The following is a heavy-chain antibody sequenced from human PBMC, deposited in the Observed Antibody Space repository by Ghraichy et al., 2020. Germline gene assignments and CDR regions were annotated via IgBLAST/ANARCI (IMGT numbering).Heavy chain of an antibody. CDR2: IYYSGST. D-gene: IGHD5/OR15-5a*01. J-gene: IGHJ3*02. CDR3: ARDALRLGAFDI. V-gene: IGHV4-59*01. CDR1: GGSISSYY. Sequence: SETLSPTCTVSGGSISSYYWSWIRQPPGKGLEWIGYIYYSGSTNYNPSLKSRVTISVDTSKNQSSLQLSSVTAADTAVYYCARDALRLGAFDIWGEGTMVTVSS.